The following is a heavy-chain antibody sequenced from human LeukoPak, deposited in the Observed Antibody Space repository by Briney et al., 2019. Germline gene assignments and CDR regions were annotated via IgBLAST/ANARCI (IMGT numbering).Heavy chain of an antibody. CDR1: GYTFTSYY. V-gene: IGHV1-46*01. CDR3: ARGYSGYEGANWFDP. J-gene: IGHJ5*02. CDR2: INPSGGST. Sequence: ASVKVSCKASGYTFTSYYMHWVRQAPGQGLEWMGIINPSGGSTSYAQRFQGRVTMTRDMSTSTVYMELSSLRSEDTAVYYCARGYSGYEGANWFDPWGQGTLVTVSS. D-gene: IGHD5-12*01.